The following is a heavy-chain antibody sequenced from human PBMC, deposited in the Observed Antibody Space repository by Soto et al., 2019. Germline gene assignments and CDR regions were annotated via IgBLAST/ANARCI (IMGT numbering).Heavy chain of an antibody. Sequence: PGGSLRLSCAASGFTFSSYSMNWVRQAPGKGLEWVSSISSSSSYIYYADSVKGRFTISRDNAKNSLYLQMNSLRAEDTAVYYCARALTITESYGQPWGQGXLVTVYS. J-gene: IGHJ5*02. V-gene: IGHV3-21*01. D-gene: IGHD1-26*01. CDR3: ARALTITESYGQP. CDR1: GFTFSSYS. CDR2: ISSSSSYI.